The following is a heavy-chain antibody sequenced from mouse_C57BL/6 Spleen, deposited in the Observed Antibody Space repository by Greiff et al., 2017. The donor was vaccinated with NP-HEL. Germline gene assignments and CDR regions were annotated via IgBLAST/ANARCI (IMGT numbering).Heavy chain of an antibody. D-gene: IGHD4-1*01. Sequence: QVQLQQSGPELVKPGASVKISCKASGYAFSSSWMNWVKQRPGKGLEWIGRIYPGDGDTNYNGKFKGKATLTADKSSSTAYMQLSSLTSEDSAVYFCAITDWYFDVWGTGTTVTVSS. J-gene: IGHJ1*03. CDR3: AITDWYFDV. CDR2: IYPGDGDT. V-gene: IGHV1-82*01. CDR1: GYAFSSSW.